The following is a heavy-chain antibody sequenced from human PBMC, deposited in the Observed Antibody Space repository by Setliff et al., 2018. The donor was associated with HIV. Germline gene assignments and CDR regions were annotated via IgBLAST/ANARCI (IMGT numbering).Heavy chain of an antibody. V-gene: IGHV4-39*01. J-gene: IGHJ4*02. CDR2: IFYTGFT. CDR3: ARHISPDMDNFWSGYRGYFDY. CDR1: GASISSSTYY. D-gene: IGHD3-3*01. Sequence: SETLSLTCNVSGASISSSTYYWGWIRQPPGRGLEWIGSIFYTGFTYYSPSLESRVTMSVDTSKKQFSLKLSSVTAADTAVYWCARHISPDMDNFWSGYRGYFDYWGQGTLVTVSS.